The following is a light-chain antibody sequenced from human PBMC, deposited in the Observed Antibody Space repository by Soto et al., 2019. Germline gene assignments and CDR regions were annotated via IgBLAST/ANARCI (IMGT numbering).Light chain of an antibody. CDR1: QSVSSSY. CDR2: GAS. J-gene: IGKJ1*01. CDR3: QQYGSSTWT. Sequence: EIVLTQSPGTLSLSAGERATLSCRASQSVSSSYLAWYQQKPGQAPRVLIYGASSRATGIPDRFSGSGSGTDFTLTIRRLEPEDFAVYYCQQYGSSTWTFGQGTKVEIK. V-gene: IGKV3-20*01.